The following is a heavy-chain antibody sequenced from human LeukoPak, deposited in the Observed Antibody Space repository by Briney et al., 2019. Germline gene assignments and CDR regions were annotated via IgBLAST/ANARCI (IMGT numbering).Heavy chain of an antibody. CDR1: GFTFSSYG. CDR3: AKESFPV. Sequence: GRSLRLSCAASGFTFSSYGIHWVRQAPGKGLEWVAVIWYDGSNKYYAGSVKGRFTISRDNSKNTLYLEMNSLRAEDTAVYYCAKESFPVWGQGTLVTVPS. V-gene: IGHV3-33*06. D-gene: IGHD2/OR15-2a*01. J-gene: IGHJ4*02. CDR2: IWYDGSNK.